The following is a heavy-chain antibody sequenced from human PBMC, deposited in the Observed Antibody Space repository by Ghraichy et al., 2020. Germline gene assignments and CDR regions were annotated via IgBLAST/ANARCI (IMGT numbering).Heavy chain of an antibody. Sequence: GESLNISCAASGVTFSSYVMSWVRQAPGKGLEWVSAISGSGGSTYYADSVKGWFTISRDNSKNTLNLQINSLRVEDTAVYYCAKDSASTFPYYYDYWGQGTRVTVSS. D-gene: IGHD3-16*01. CDR1: GVTFSSYV. J-gene: IGHJ4*02. CDR3: AKDSASTFPYYYDY. V-gene: IGHV3-23*01. CDR2: ISGSGGST.